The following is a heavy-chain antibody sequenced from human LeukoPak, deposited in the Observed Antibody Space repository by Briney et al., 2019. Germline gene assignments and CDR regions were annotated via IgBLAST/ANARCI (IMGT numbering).Heavy chain of an antibody. Sequence: GGSLRLSCAASGFTFSSYWMSWVRQAPGKGLEWVANIKQDGSERYYVDSVKGRFTISRDNAKNSMYLQMNSLRAEDTAVYYCARESGDLDFDYWGQGTLVTVSS. CDR1: GFTFSSYW. CDR3: ARESGDLDFDY. J-gene: IGHJ4*02. CDR2: IKQDGSER. D-gene: IGHD7-27*01. V-gene: IGHV3-7*01.